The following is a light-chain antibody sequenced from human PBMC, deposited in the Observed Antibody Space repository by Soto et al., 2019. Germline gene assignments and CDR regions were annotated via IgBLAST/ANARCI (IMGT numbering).Light chain of an antibody. J-gene: IGKJ5*01. CDR3: QQYTGPPTT. V-gene: IGKV3-20*01. CDR2: GAS. CDR1: QTVSSNY. Sequence: EIILTQSPDTLSLSPGERATLSCSASQTVSSNYLAWCQQRPGQAPRLLIYGASTRAAGIPDRFSGSRAGTDFTLTITRLAPEESAVYFCQQYTGPPTTFGQGTRLEIK.